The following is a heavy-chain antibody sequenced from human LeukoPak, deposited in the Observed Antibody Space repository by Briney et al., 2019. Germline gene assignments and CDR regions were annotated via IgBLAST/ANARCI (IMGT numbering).Heavy chain of an antibody. CDR3: ARGGGRHVEY. Sequence: GGSLRLSCGASGFTFSSYWMSWVRQAPGKGLEWVANIKEDGSEKNYVDSVRGRFTTSRDNAKNSLYLQMNSLRAEDTAVYFCARGGGRHVEYWGQGTLVTVSS. CDR2: IKEDGSEK. V-gene: IGHV3-7*05. D-gene: IGHD3-16*01. J-gene: IGHJ4*02. CDR1: GFTFSSYW.